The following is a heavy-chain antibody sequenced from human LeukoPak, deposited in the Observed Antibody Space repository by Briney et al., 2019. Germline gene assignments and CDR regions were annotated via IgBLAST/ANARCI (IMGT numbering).Heavy chain of an antibody. CDR3: AKNRGIYYFFDY. J-gene: IGHJ4*02. Sequence: GGSLRLSCAASGFIFNNYAMSWVRQAPGKGLDWVSAISGSGDNTYYADSVKDRFIISRDKSKNMVYLQMNSLEAEDTAVYYCAKNRGIYYFFDYWGQGTLVTVSS. CDR2: ISGSGDNT. CDR1: GFIFNNYA. V-gene: IGHV3-23*01. D-gene: IGHD1-26*01.